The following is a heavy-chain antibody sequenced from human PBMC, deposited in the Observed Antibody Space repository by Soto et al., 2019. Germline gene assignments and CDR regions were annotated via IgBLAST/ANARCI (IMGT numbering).Heavy chain of an antibody. CDR2: IIPIFGTA. CDR1: GGTFSSYA. V-gene: IGHV1-69*06. D-gene: IGHD3-22*01. CDR3: ARGGYYYDSSGYYYALGHFQH. J-gene: IGHJ1*01. Sequence: GAAVKVSCKASGGTFSSYAISWVRQAPGQGLEWMGGIIPIFGTANYAQKFQGRVTITADKSTSTAYMELSSLRSEDTAVYYCARGGYYYDSSGYYYALGHFQHWGQGTLVTVSS.